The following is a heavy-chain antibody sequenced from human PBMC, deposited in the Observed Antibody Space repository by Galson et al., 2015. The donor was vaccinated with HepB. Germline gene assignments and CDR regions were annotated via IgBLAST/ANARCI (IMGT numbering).Heavy chain of an antibody. D-gene: IGHD6-13*01. J-gene: IGHJ3*02. V-gene: IGHV1-69*10. Sequence: SVKVSCKASGGTFSSYAISWVRQAPGQGLEWMGGIIPILGIANYAQKFQGRVTITADESTSTAYMELSSLRSEDTAVYYCARGGAPVGGGSSSWYEAFDIWGQGTMVTVSS. CDR1: GGTFSSYA. CDR2: IIPILGIA. CDR3: ARGGAPVGGGSSSWYEAFDI.